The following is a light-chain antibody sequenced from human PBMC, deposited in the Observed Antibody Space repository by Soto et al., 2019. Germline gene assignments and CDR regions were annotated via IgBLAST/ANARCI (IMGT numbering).Light chain of an antibody. CDR3: SSHTSRSTYV. J-gene: IGLJ1*01. CDR1: SSDVGGYNY. CDR2: DVS. V-gene: IGLV2-14*03. Sequence: QSALTQPASVSGSPGQSITISCTGTSSDVGGYNYVPWYQQHPGKAPKLMIYDVSNRPSGVSNRFSGSKSGNTASLTISGLQAEDEADYYCSSHTSRSTYVFGTGTTVTVL.